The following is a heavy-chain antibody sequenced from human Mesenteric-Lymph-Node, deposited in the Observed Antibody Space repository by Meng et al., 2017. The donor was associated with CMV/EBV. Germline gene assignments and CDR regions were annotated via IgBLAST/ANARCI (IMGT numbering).Heavy chain of an antibody. Sequence: CAASGFTFDDYGMSWGRQAPGKGLEWVCGVNWNGGDTACGDSVKGRFTISRDNAKNSVYLQMDSLRGEDTALYFCARDSGVKFAYFDYWGQGALVTVSS. CDR2: VNWNGGDT. D-gene: IGHD1-26*01. J-gene: IGHJ4*02. V-gene: IGHV3-20*04. CDR3: ARDSGVKFAYFDY. CDR1: GFTFDDYG.